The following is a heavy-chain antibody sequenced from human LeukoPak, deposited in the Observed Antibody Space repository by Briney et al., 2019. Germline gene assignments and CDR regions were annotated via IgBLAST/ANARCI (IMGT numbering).Heavy chain of an antibody. CDR3: ARDPSPIVATFYDY. D-gene: IGHD5-12*01. V-gene: IGHV7-4-1*02. CDR1: GYTFTNYA. CDR2: INTNTGNP. Sequence: ASVKVSCKTSGYTFTNYAMNWVRQAPGQGLEWMGWINTNTGNPTYAQGFTGRFVFSLDTSVSTAYLQISSLKAEDTAVYYCARDPSPIVATFYDYWGQGTLVTVSS. J-gene: IGHJ4*02.